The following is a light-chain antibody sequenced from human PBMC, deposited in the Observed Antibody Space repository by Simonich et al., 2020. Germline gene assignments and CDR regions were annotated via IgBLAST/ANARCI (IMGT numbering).Light chain of an antibody. J-gene: IGKJ1*01. V-gene: IGKV2D-29*02. CDR3: QQYYSTPWT. CDR2: EVS. CDR1: QNLLHSDGKTY. Sequence: DIVMTQTPLSLSVTPGQPASISCTSSQNLLHSDGKTYLYWYLQKPGQSPQLLIYEVSNRFSGVPDRFSGSGSGTDFTLTISSLQAEDVAVYYCQQYYSTPWTFGQGTKVEIK.